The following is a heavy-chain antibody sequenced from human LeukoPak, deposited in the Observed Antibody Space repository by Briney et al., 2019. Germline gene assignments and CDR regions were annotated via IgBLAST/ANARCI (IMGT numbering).Heavy chain of an antibody. D-gene: IGHD3-9*01. CDR3: AKGAELRYFDWLLFFGAFDI. Sequence: PGGSLRLSCSASGFIFSNYGMYWVRQAPGKGLEFVSAISSDGDNTFYADSVKGRFTIPRDNSKNTLYLQMNSLRAEDTAVYYCAKGAELRYFDWLLFFGAFDIWGQGTMVTVSS. CDR1: GFIFSNYG. V-gene: IGHV3-64*04. CDR2: ISSDGDNT. J-gene: IGHJ3*02.